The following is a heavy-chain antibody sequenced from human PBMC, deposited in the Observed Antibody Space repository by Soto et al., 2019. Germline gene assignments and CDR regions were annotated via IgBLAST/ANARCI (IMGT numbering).Heavy chain of an antibody. D-gene: IGHD1-1*01. Sequence: QVQLVQSGAEVKKPGSSVKVSCRTSGGTFKNYGFSWVRQAPGQGLEWMGGIIPMFGTTNYGQIFQGRLTITADESTSTASMELSILNPEDTAVYYCAGEIGGTGLHLWGQGTLVTVPS. V-gene: IGHV1-69*12. CDR2: IIPMFGTT. J-gene: IGHJ5*02. CDR1: GGTFKNYG. CDR3: AGEIGGTGLHL.